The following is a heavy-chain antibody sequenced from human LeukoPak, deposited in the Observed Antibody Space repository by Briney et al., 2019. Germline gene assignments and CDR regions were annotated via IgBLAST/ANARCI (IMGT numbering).Heavy chain of an antibody. CDR1: GFTFSSYA. J-gene: IGHJ4*02. V-gene: IGHV3-23*01. CDR2: LTASGGST. CDR3: SKDLGRDGYIY. Sequence: LSGGSLRLSCRASGFTFSSYAMSGVRQAPGKGLEWVSSLTASGGSTYYADSVKGRFTISRDNSMNTLYLQMNSLRAEDTAVYYCSKDLGRDGYIYWGQGSLVTVSS. D-gene: IGHD5-24*01.